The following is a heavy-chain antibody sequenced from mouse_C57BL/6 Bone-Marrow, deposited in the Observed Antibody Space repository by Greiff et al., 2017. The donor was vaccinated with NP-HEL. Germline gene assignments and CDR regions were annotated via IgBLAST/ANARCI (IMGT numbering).Heavy chain of an antibody. J-gene: IGHJ3*01. CDR3: ARRGYYGNPWFAY. Sequence: DVQLQESGGGLVKPGGSLKLSCAASGFTFSDYGMHWVRQAPEKGLEWVAYISSGSSTIYYADTVKGGFTISRDNAKNTLFLQMTSLRSEDTAIYYCARRGYYGNPWFAYWGQGTLVTVSA. CDR1: GFTFSDYG. CDR2: ISSGSSTI. D-gene: IGHD2-1*01. V-gene: IGHV5-17*01.